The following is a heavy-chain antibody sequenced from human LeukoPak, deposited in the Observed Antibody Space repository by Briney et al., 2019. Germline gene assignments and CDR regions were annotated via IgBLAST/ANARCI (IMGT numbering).Heavy chain of an antibody. D-gene: IGHD3-9*01. CDR3: ARLARDYDILTGYYGSFGDY. Sequence: GESLKISCKGSGYSFTSYWIGWVRQMPGKGLGWMGIIYPGDSDTRYSPSFQGQVTISADKSISTAYLQWSSLKASDTAMYYCARLARDYDILTGYYGSFGDYWGQGTLVTVSS. J-gene: IGHJ4*02. CDR2: IYPGDSDT. CDR1: GYSFTSYW. V-gene: IGHV5-51*01.